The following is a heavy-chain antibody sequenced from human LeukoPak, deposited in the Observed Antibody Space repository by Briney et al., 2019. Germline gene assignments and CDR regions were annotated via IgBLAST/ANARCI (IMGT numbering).Heavy chain of an antibody. CDR2: MNPNSGNT. J-gene: IGHJ5*02. D-gene: IGHD3-3*01. CDR3: ARGLGYYDFWGGYPTPNWFDP. V-gene: IGHV1-8*01. Sequence: PGASVKVSCKASGYTFTSYDINWVRQATGQGLEWMGWMNPNSGNTGYAQKFQGRVTMTRNTSISTAYMELSSLRSEDTAVYYCARGLGYYDFWGGYPTPNWFDPWGQGTLVTVSS. CDR1: GYTFTSYD.